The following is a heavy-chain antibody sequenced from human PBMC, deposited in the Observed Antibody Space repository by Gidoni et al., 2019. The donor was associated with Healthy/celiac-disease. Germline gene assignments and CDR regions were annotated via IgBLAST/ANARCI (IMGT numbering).Heavy chain of an antibody. CDR1: GFTFSSYA. CDR3: AKDQGTLMTYYYDSSAKDY. Sequence: EVQLLESGGGLVQPGGSLRLSCAASGFTFSSYAMSWVRQAPGKGLEWVSAISGSGGSTYYADSVKGRFTISRDNSKNTLYLQMNSLRAEDTAVYYCAKDQGTLMTYYYDSSAKDYWGQGTLVTVSS. D-gene: IGHD3-22*01. J-gene: IGHJ4*02. CDR2: ISGSGGST. V-gene: IGHV3-23*01.